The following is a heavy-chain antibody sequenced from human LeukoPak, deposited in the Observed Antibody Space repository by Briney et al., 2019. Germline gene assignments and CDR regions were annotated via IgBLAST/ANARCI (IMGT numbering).Heavy chain of an antibody. J-gene: IGHJ4*02. CDR1: GLTFSSYG. D-gene: IGHD3-10*01. V-gene: IGHV3-33*01. Sequence: GGSLRLSCAASGLTFSSYGMHWVRQAPGKGLEWVAVIWYDGSNKYYADSVKGRFTISRDNSKSTLYLQMNSLRAEDTAVYYCARSWSGFGELLSYFDYWGQGTLVTVSS. CDR3: ARSWSGFGELLSYFDY. CDR2: IWYDGSNK.